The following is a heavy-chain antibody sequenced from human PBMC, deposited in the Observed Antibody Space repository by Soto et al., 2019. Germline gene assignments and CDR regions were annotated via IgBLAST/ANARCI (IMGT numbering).Heavy chain of an antibody. CDR2: IYYSGST. V-gene: IGHV4-61*01. Sequence: QVQLQESGPGLVKPSETLSLTCTVSGGSVSSGSYYWSWIRQPPGKGLEWIGYIYYSGSTNYNPSLQSPVTISVDTSKNQFSLKLSSVTAADTAAYYCASVTRTCISTSCYRYYYGMDVWGQGTTVTVSS. CDR3: ASVTRTCISTSCYRYYYGMDV. CDR1: GGSVSSGSYY. D-gene: IGHD2-2*02. J-gene: IGHJ6*02.